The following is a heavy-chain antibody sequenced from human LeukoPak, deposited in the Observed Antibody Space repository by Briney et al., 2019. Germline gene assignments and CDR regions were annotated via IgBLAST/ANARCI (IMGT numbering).Heavy chain of an antibody. Sequence: GGSLRLSCAASGFTFSSYSMNWVRQAPRKGLEWVSYISSSSSTIYYADSVKGRFTISRDNAKNSLYLQMNSLRAEDTAVYYCARVGTTYYYGMDVWGQGTTVTVSS. J-gene: IGHJ6*02. D-gene: IGHD5-12*01. CDR2: ISSSSSTI. CDR3: ARVGTTYYYGMDV. V-gene: IGHV3-48*01. CDR1: GFTFSSYS.